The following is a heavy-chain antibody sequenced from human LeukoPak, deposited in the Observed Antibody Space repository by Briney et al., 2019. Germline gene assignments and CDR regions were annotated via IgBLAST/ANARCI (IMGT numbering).Heavy chain of an antibody. CDR3: ARGDYYDSSGYYYGGGYYFDY. CDR2: IIPIFGTA. Sequence: ASVKVSCKASGYTFTSYHMHWVRQAPGQGPEWMGGIIPIFGTANYAQKFQGRVTITADESTSTAYMELSSLRSEDTAVYYCARGDYYDSSGYYYGGGYYFDYWGQGTLVTVSS. D-gene: IGHD3-22*01. J-gene: IGHJ4*02. V-gene: IGHV1-69*13. CDR1: GYTFTSYH.